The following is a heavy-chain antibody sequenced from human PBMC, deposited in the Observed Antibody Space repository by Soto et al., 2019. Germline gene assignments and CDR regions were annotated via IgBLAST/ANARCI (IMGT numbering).Heavy chain of an antibody. CDR2: IWNDGSNS. CDR3: ARRQIPPPTRGAAKARGGMDV. V-gene: IGHV3-33*01. CDR1: GFTFNNYG. Sequence: QVQLVESGGGVVQPGRSLRLSCAASGFTFNNYGMHWVRQAPGKGLEWLAVIWNDGSNSSYANSVKGRFTISRDNSKKTRLLQTSSLRAEDTAVYYCARRQIPPPTRGAAKARGGMDVWGQGTTVTVSS. J-gene: IGHJ6*02. D-gene: IGHD6-13*01.